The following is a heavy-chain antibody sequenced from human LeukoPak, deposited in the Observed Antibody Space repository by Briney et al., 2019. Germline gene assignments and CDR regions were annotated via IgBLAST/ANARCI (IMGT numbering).Heavy chain of an antibody. CDR1: GFTFSSYG. J-gene: IGHJ4*02. Sequence: GGSLRLSCAASGFTFSSYGMHWVRQAPGKGLEWVAVISYDGSNKYYADSVKGRFTISRDNSKNTLYLQMNSLRAEDTAVYYCAKEDAAAGAFDYWGQGTLVTVSP. CDR3: AKEDAAAGAFDY. V-gene: IGHV3-30*18. D-gene: IGHD6-13*01. CDR2: ISYDGSNK.